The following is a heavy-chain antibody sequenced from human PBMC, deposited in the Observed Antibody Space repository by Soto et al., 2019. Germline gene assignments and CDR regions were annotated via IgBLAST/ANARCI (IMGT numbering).Heavy chain of an antibody. J-gene: IGHJ6*02. V-gene: IGHV1-18*04. CDR1: GYTFTSYG. D-gene: IGHD5-18*01. Sequence: ASVKVSCKASGYTFTSYGISWVRQAPGQGLEWMGWISAYNGNTNHAQKLQGRVTMTTDTSTSTAYMELRSLRSDDTAVYYCARDRGYSYGLDYYYYYGMDVWGQGTTVTVSS. CDR3: ARDRGYSYGLDYYYYYGMDV. CDR2: ISAYNGNT.